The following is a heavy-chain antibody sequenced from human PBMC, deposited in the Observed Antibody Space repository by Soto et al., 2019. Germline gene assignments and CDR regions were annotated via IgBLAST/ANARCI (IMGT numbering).Heavy chain of an antibody. V-gene: IGHV5-51*01. CDR1: GYSFTSYW. D-gene: IGHD2-2*01. CDR3: ARHLVGSTRGNFDY. Sequence: PGESLNLSCKTSGYSFTSYWIGWVRQMPGKGMEWMGNIYPYDSDTRYSPSFQGQVTISADTSITTAYLQWSGLRASDTAMYFCARHLVGSTRGNFDYWGQGTLVTVSS. J-gene: IGHJ4*01. CDR2: IYPYDSDT.